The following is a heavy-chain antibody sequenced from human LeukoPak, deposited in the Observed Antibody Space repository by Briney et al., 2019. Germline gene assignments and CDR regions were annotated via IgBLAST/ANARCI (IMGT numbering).Heavy chain of an antibody. V-gene: IGHV3-30*18. Sequence: GGSLRLSCAASGFTFSSYGMHWVRLAPGKGLEWVAVISYDGSNKYYADSVKGRFTISRDNSKNTLYLQMNSLRAEDTAVYYCAKDSSYGSGKDEYFDYWGQGTLVTVYS. CDR2: ISYDGSNK. J-gene: IGHJ4*02. D-gene: IGHD3-10*01. CDR3: AKDSSYGSGKDEYFDY. CDR1: GFTFSSYG.